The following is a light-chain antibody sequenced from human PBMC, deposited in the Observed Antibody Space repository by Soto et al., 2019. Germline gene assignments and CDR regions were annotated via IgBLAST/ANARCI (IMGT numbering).Light chain of an antibody. CDR2: KAS. CDR1: QTISSW. Sequence: IHLTQSPSSLSSSLGDRVTITCVASQTISSWLALYQQKPGKAPKLLIYKASTLKSGVPSRFSGSGSGTEFTLTISSLQPDDFATYYCQHYNSYSEAFGQGTKVDI. CDR3: QHYNSYSEA. J-gene: IGKJ1*01. V-gene: IGKV1-5*03.